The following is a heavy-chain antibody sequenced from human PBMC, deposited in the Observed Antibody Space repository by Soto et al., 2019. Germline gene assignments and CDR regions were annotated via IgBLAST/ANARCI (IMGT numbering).Heavy chain of an antibody. Sequence: QVQLQESGPGLVKPSQTLSLTCTVSGGSISSGGYYWSWIRQHPGKGLEWIGYIYYSGSTYYNPYLNSRVTISLDTSKNQLSLKLSSVTAADTAVYYCARGGVELQAYWYFDLWGRGTLVTVSS. V-gene: IGHV4-31*03. D-gene: IGHD1-7*01. CDR2: IYYSGST. CDR3: ARGGVELQAYWYFDL. CDR1: GGSISSGGYY. J-gene: IGHJ2*01.